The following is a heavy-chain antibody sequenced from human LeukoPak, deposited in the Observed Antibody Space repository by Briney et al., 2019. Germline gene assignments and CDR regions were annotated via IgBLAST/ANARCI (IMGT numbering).Heavy chain of an antibody. Sequence: SETLSLTCTVSGGSISSYYWSWIRQPAGKGLEWIGRIYTSGSTNYNPSLKSRVTMSVDTSKNQFSLKLSSVTAADTAVYYCARGCSIDILTGYIDAFDIWGQGTMVTVSS. V-gene: IGHV4-4*07. CDR2: IYTSGST. D-gene: IGHD3-9*01. J-gene: IGHJ3*02. CDR1: GGSISSYY. CDR3: ARGCSIDILTGYIDAFDI.